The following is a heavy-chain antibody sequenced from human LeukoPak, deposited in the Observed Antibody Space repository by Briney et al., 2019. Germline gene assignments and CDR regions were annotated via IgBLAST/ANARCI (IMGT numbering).Heavy chain of an antibody. Sequence: SETLSLTCTVSGYSISSGYYWGWIRQPPGKGLEWIGSVYYSGSTYYNPSLKSRVTISVDTSKNQFSLNRISVTAADTAYYMDVWGKRTTVTGSS. CDR3: V. CDR1: GYSISSGYY. V-gene: IGHV4-38-2*02. CDR2: VYYSGST. J-gene: IGHJ6*03.